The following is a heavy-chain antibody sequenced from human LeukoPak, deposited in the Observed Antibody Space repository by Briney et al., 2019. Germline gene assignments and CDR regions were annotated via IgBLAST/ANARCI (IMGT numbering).Heavy chain of an antibody. CDR3: ARASLVSGSGSYPLDD. V-gene: IGHV4-59*01. CDR2: IFYRGTT. D-gene: IGHD3-10*01. CDR1: GGSISSSY. J-gene: IGHJ4*02. Sequence: SETLSLTCSLSGGSISSSYWTWIRQAPGKGLEWIGYIFYRGTTNYNPSLKGRVIISIDTSKNQFSLKLNSVTAADTAVYYCARASLVSGSGSYPLDDWGRGTLVTVSS.